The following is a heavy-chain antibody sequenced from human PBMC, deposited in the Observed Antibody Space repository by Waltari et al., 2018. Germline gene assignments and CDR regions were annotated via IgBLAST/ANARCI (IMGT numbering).Heavy chain of an antibody. D-gene: IGHD3-9*01. Sequence: EVQLVESGGGLVKPGGSLRLSCAASGFTFSSYSMNWVRQAPGKGLEWVSSISSSSSYIYYADSVKGRFTISRDNAKNSLYLQMNSLRAEDTAVYYCARGNYDILTGYYFWGQGTLVTVSS. V-gene: IGHV3-21*03. CDR3: ARGNYDILTGYYF. CDR1: GFTFSSYS. J-gene: IGHJ4*02. CDR2: ISSSSSYI.